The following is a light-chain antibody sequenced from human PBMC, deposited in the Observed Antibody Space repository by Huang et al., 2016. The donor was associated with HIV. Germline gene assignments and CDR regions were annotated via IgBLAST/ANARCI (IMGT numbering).Light chain of an antibody. CDR3: QQYNDFRST. Sequence: ETVMTQSPVTLSVSPGDRASLSCRSSQIVSSHLAWYQQKPGQAPRLLIYAASTRATGVPARFSGSGAGTEFTLTISTLQSEDSAVCYCQQYNDFRSTFGPGTRVEIK. J-gene: IGKJ3*01. V-gene: IGKV3-15*01. CDR2: AAS. CDR1: QIVSSH.